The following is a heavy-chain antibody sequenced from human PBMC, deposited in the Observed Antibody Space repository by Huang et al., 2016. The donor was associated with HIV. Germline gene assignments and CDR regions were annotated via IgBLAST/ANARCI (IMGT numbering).Heavy chain of an antibody. Sequence: EVHLVESGGGLVRPGRSLRFSCAASGFTFRSYWMNWVRQAPGRGLEWVANINLDGSERFYGDSVRGRFTISRDNANNSVSLQLNSLKAEDTGVYYCARGFQAKPGDYWGQGTLVTVSS. CDR3: ARGFQAKPGDY. CDR2: INLDGSER. V-gene: IGHV3-7*01. J-gene: IGHJ4*02. CDR1: GFTFRSYW.